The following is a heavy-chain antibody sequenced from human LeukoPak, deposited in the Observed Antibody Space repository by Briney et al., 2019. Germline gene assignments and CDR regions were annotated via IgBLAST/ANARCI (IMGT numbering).Heavy chain of an antibody. CDR3: AENSRSSGYCLDY. CDR1: GFTFSSFA. CDR2: ISGSGGST. V-gene: IGHV3-23*01. Sequence: GGSLRLSCAASGFTFSSFAMSWVRQAPGKGLEWVSTISGSGGSTSYADSVKGRFTISRDNSKNTLYLQMNSLRAEDTALYYCAENSRSSGYCLDYWGQGTLVTVSS. J-gene: IGHJ4*02. D-gene: IGHD3-22*01.